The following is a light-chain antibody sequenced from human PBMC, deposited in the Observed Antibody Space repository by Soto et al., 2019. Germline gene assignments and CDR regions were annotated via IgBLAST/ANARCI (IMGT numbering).Light chain of an antibody. Sequence: QSVLTQPPSVSGAPGQRVTISCTGSSSKIGAGYDVRWYQQLPGTAPKLLIYGNSNRPSGVPDRFSGSKTGTSASLAITGLQAEDEADYYCQSYDSSLSGWVFGGGTKVTVL. CDR3: QSYDSSLSGWV. CDR2: GNS. CDR1: SSKIGAGYD. V-gene: IGLV1-40*01. J-gene: IGLJ3*02.